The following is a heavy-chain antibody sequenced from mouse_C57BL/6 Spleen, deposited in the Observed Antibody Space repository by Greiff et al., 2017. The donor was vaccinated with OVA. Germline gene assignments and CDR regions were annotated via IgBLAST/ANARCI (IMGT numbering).Heavy chain of an antibody. Sequence: VKQSCKASGYTFTSYWMHWVKQRPGQGLEWIGEIDPSDSYTNYNQKFKGKSTLTVDKSSSTAYMQLSSLTSEDSAVYYCARHYYGSSYEGNYFDYWGQGTTLTVSS. CDR3: ARHYYGSSYEGNYFDY. D-gene: IGHD1-1*01. CDR2: IDPSDSYT. J-gene: IGHJ2*01. V-gene: IGHV1-69*01. CDR1: GYTFTSYW.